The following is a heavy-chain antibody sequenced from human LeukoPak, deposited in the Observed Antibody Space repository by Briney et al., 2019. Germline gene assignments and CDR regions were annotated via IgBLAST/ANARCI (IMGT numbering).Heavy chain of an antibody. CDR2: TYYRSKWYN. V-gene: IGHV6-1*01. CDR3: ARRSMVRGVRGNWFDP. CDR1: GDSVSSNSAA. Sequence: SQTLSLTCAISGDSVSSNSAAWNWIRQSPSRGLEWLGRTYYRSKWYNDYAVSVKSRITINPDTSKNQFSLQLNSVTPEDTAVYYCARRSMVRGVRGNWFDPWGQGTLVTVSS. D-gene: IGHD3-10*01. J-gene: IGHJ5*02.